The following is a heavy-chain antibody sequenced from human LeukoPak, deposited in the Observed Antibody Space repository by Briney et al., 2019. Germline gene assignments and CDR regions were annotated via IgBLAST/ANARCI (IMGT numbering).Heavy chain of an antibody. CDR1: GFTFSSYA. CDR3: ATSLGPLAEY. V-gene: IGHV3-30-3*01. D-gene: IGHD7-27*01. CDR2: ISYDGSNK. J-gene: IGHJ4*02. Sequence: GGSLRLSCAASGFTFSSYAMHWVRQAPGKGLEWVAVISYDGSNKYYADSVEGRFTISRDNAKNTLYLQMNSLKGEDTAVYYCATSLGPLAEYWGRGTLVTVSS.